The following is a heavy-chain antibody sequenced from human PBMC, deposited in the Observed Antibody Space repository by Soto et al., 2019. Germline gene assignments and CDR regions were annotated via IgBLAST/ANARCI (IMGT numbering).Heavy chain of an antibody. Sequence: PSETLSLTCTVSRGSISTYYWSWIRQPPGKGLECIGYIYYNGNTNYNPSLKSRVTISVDVSKNQFFLKLNSVTAADTAVYYCARGTRSTVMPMAHFDYWAQGTLVTVSS. CDR1: RGSISTYY. V-gene: IGHV4-59*12. CDR3: ARGTRSTVMPMAHFDY. CDR2: IYYNGNT. D-gene: IGHD4-4*01. J-gene: IGHJ4*02.